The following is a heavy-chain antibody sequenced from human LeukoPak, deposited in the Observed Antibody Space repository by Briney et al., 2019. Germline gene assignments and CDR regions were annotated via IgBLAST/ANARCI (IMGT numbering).Heavy chain of an antibody. V-gene: IGHV3-21*04. CDR3: ARDWLRSSWSLASYFDY. CDR1: GFTFSSYS. D-gene: IGHD6-13*01. J-gene: IGHJ4*02. CDR2: INSSNSYI. Sequence: GGSLRLSCAASGFTFSSYSMNWVRPAPGKGLEWVSSINSSNSYIYYADSVKGRFTISRDNAKNPLYLQMNSLRAEDTAMYYCARDWLRSSWSLASYFDYWAQGTLVPVSS.